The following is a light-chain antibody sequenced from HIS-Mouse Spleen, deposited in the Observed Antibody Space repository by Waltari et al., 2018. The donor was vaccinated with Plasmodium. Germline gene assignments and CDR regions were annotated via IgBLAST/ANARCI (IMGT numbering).Light chain of an antibody. CDR3: YSTDSSGNHRV. CDR2: EDH. V-gene: IGLV3-10*01. J-gene: IGLJ3*02. Sequence: SYELTQPPSVSVSPGQTARITCSGDALPKKYAYWYQQKSGQAPVLVIYEDHKRPSGNPERFSCSSSGTMATLTISGAQVEDEADYYCYSTDSSGNHRVFGGGTKLTVL. CDR1: ALPKKY.